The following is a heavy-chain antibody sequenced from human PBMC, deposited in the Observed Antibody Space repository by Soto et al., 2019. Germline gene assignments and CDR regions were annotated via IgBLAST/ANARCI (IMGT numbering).Heavy chain of an antibody. CDR2: ISYDGSNK. CDR3: ASHCSSTSCYFRS. J-gene: IGHJ5*02. D-gene: IGHD2-2*01. Sequence: SGGSLRLSCAASGFTFSSYAMHWVRQAPGKGLEWVAVISYDGSNKYYADSVKGRFTISRDNSKNTLYLQMNSLRAEDTAVYYCASHCSSTSCYFRSWGQGTLVTVSS. CDR1: GFTFSSYA. V-gene: IGHV3-30-3*01.